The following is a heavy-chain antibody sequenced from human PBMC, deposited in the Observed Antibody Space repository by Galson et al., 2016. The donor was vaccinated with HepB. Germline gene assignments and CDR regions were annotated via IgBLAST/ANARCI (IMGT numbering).Heavy chain of an antibody. D-gene: IGHD6-13*01. J-gene: IGHJ4*02. V-gene: IGHV4-34*09. Sequence: LSLTCVVYGGSFSGYYWSWIRQPPGKGLEWIGEIHDSGSTNYNPSLKSRVTISVDTSKNQFPLKLSSVTAADTAVYYCARRAAAGNFDYWGQGTLVTVSS. CDR1: GGSFSGYY. CDR2: IHDSGST. CDR3: ARRAAAGNFDY.